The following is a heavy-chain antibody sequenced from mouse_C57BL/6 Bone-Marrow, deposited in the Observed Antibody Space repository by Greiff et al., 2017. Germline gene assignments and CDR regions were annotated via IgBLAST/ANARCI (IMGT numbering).Heavy chain of an antibody. D-gene: IGHD1-1*01. V-gene: IGHV1-5*01. CDR2: IYPGNSDT. Sequence: EVQGVESGTVLARPGASVKMSCKTSGYTFTSYWMHWVKQRPGQGLEWIGAIYPGNSDTSYNQKFKGKAKLTAVTSASTAYMELSSLTNEDSAVYFCARRAVVPYYYAMDYWGQGTSVTVSS. CDR3: ARRAVVPYYYAMDY. J-gene: IGHJ4*01. CDR1: GYTFTSYW.